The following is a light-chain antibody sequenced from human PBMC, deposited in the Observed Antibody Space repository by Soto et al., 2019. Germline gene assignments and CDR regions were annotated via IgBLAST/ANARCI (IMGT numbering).Light chain of an antibody. J-gene: IGKJ1*01. CDR1: QSVSSY. Sequence: EIVLTQSPATLSLSPGERVTLSWRASQSVSSYLAWYQQKPGQAPRLLLYDASNRATGIPARFSGSGSGTDFTLTISSLEPEDFAVYYCQQRSNWLSITFGQGTKVDIK. CDR3: QQRSNWLSIT. V-gene: IGKV3-11*01. CDR2: DAS.